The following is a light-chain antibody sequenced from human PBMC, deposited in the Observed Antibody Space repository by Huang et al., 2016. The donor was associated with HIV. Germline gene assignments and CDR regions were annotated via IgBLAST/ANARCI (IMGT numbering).Light chain of an antibody. V-gene: IGKV3-15*01. Sequence: ERVMTQSPATVSLSPGERAPLSCSASLSVRTNLAWYQQRPGQAPRLLIYGASTRATGIPARCSGGGSGAEFTLTISSLQSEDFAVYYCQQYDNWPLTFGGGTKVQIK. J-gene: IGKJ4*01. CDR2: GAS. CDR3: QQYDNWPLT. CDR1: LSVRTN.